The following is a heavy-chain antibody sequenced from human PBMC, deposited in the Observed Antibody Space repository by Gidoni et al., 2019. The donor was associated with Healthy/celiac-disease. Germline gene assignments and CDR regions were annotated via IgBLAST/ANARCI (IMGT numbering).Heavy chain of an antibody. V-gene: IGHV3-9*01. Sequence: EVQLVDSGGGLVQPGQSLSLSCAASGFTFDDYAMHWVRQAPGKGLDWVSGIRWNSGSIGYADSVKGRFTISRDNAKNSLYLQMNSLRAEDTALYYCAKELSSWGQGTLVTVSS. CDR3: AKELSS. J-gene: IGHJ4*02. D-gene: IGHD2-2*01. CDR1: GFTFDDYA. CDR2: IRWNSGSI.